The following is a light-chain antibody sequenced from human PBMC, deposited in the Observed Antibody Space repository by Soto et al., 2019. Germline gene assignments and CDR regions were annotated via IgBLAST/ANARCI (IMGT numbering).Light chain of an antibody. V-gene: IGKV3-15*01. J-gene: IGKJ4*01. Sequence: IVMTQSPVTLSVSPGEGATLSCRASQSVSSNLAWYQQKPGQAPRLLIYGASTRAAGVPARFSGSGSGTEFTLTISSLQSEGFAPYYGQQYNSWISFGGGTKVEIK. CDR1: QSVSSN. CDR2: GAS. CDR3: QQYNSWIS.